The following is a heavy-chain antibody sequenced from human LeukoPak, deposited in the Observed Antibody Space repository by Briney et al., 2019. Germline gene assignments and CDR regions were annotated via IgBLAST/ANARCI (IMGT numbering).Heavy chain of an antibody. J-gene: IGHJ3*02. CDR1: GGTFSSYA. CDR3: ARWDSGYYGDAFDI. CDR2: INAGNGNT. Sequence: GASVKVSCKASGGTFSSYAISWVRQAPGQRLEWMGRINAGNGNTKYSQKFQGRVTITRDTSASTAYMELSSLRSEDTAVYYCARWDSGYYGDAFDIWGQGTMVTVSS. V-gene: IGHV1-3*01. D-gene: IGHD5-12*01.